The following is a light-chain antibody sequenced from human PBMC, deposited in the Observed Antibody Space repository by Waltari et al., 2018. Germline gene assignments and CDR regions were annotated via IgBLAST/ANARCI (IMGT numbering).Light chain of an antibody. J-gene: IGKJ1*01. CDR2: HAS. V-gene: IGKV3-20*01. CDR1: ESVSKF. CDR3: QKYESLPAT. Sequence: EIVLTQSPGTLSLSPGEGATLSCRASESVSKFLAWYQQKPGQAPRLLIYHASNRASGIPDRFSVSGFGTDFSLTSSRREPEDFAVYYCQKYESLPATFGQGTKVEIK.